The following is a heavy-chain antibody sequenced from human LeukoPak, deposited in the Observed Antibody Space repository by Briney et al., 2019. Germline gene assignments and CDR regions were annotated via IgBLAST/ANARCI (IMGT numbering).Heavy chain of an antibody. Sequence: ASVKVSCKASGYTFTSYGISWVRQAPGQGLEWMGWISAYNGNTNYAQKLQGRVTMTTDTSTSTAYMELRSLRSDDTAVYYCAREIGPRQLHLWGSAFDYWGQGTLVTVSS. J-gene: IGHJ4*02. CDR1: GYTFTSYG. D-gene: IGHD5-18*01. CDR3: AREIGPRQLHLWGSAFDY. CDR2: ISAYNGNT. V-gene: IGHV1-18*01.